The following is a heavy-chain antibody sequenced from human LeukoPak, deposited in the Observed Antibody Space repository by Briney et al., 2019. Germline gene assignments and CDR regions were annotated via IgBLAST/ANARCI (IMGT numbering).Heavy chain of an antibody. V-gene: IGHV1-2*02. CDR2: INPNSGGT. J-gene: IGHJ4*02. D-gene: IGHD4-17*01. CDR3: ARSIYGDYGYYFDY. Sequence: GASVKVSCKASRYTFTGYYMDWVRQAPGQGLEWMGWINPNSGGTNYAQKFQGRVTMTRDTSISTAYMELSRLRSDDTAVYYCARSIYGDYGYYFDYWGQGTLVTVSS. CDR1: RYTFTGYY.